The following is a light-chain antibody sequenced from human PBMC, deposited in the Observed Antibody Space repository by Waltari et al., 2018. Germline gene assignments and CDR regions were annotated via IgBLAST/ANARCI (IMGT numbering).Light chain of an antibody. Sequence: DLVMTQSPLSLPVTPGEPAAISCRSRQSLLQSNGYSYLDWYRRKPGQSPQLLVYLGSSRASGVPERFSGGGSGTDFSLNISRVEAEDVGVYYCMQALQTPITFGQGTRVEIK. V-gene: IGKV2-28*01. CDR1: QSLLQSNGYSY. CDR2: LGS. CDR3: MQALQTPIT. J-gene: IGKJ1*01.